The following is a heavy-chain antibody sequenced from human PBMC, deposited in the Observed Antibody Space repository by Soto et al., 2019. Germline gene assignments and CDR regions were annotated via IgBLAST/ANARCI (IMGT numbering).Heavy chain of an antibody. V-gene: IGHV4-34*01. D-gene: IGHD3-3*01. J-gene: IGHJ5*02. Sequence: SETLSLSCAVYGGSVNGYYCNWIRQPPGKGLEWIGEINHTGGTHYNPSLKSRVTMSVDTSKNQFSLRLSSVTAADTAIYYCATRITVFGLLIPPFDPWGQGTQVTVSS. CDR3: ATRITVFGLLIPPFDP. CDR2: INHTGGT. CDR1: GGSVNGYY.